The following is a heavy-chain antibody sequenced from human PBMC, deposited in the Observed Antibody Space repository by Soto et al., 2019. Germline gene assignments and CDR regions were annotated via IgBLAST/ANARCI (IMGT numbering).Heavy chain of an antibody. CDR2: INAGNGNT. Sequence: ASVKVSCKASGYTLTSYAMHWVRQAPGQRLEWMGWINAGNGNTKYSQKFQGRVTITRDTSASTAYMELSSLRSEDTAVYYCARGITLPTPLDYWGQGALVTVSS. J-gene: IGHJ4*02. CDR1: GYTLTSYA. V-gene: IGHV1-3*01. D-gene: IGHD1-20*01. CDR3: ARGITLPTPLDY.